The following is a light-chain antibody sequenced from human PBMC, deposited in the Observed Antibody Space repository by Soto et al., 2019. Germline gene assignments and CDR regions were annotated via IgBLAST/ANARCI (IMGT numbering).Light chain of an antibody. Sequence: QAVVTQPPSVSGAPGQRVTISCSGGSSNIGAGYDVYWYQQLPGTAPKLLIYRNNQRPSGVPDRFSGSKSGTSASLAISGLRSEDEADYYCAAWDDSLSGWVFGGGTKLTVL. J-gene: IGLJ3*02. CDR3: AAWDDSLSGWV. CDR1: SSNIGAGYD. CDR2: RNN. V-gene: IGLV1-47*01.